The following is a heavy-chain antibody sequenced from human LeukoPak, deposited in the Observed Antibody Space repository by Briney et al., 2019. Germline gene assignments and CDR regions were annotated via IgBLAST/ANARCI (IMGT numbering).Heavy chain of an antibody. CDR1: GFTFSSYG. V-gene: IGHV3-33*01. D-gene: IGHD4-17*01. CDR3: ARPAGDYARSGFDI. Sequence: PGGSLRLSCAASGFTFSSYGMHWVRQAPGKGLEWVAVIWYDGNSKYYADSVKGRFIISRDNSKNTLYLQMNSLRADDTAKYPGARPAGDYARSGFDIWGQGTLVTVSS. CDR2: IWYDGNSK. J-gene: IGHJ3*02.